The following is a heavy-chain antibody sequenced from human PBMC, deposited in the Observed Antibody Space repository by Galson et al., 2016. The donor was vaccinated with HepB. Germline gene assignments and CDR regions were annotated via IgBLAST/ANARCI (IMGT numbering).Heavy chain of an antibody. Sequence: SLRLSCAASGFTFDDYAMHWVRQAPGKGLEWVSVITWNSVTIGYADSVRGRFTVSRDNAKNSLYLEMKNLRPDDTAFYSCVKGGGEKQRVFDHWYFDLWGRGTLVSVSS. CDR1: GFTFDDYA. D-gene: IGHD6-25*01. V-gene: IGHV3-9*01. J-gene: IGHJ2*01. CDR3: VKGGGEKQRVFDHWYFDL. CDR2: ITWNSVTI.